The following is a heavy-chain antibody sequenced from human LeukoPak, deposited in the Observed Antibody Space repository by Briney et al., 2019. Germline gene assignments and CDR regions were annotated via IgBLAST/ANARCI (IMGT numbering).Heavy chain of an antibody. Sequence: ASVKVSCKASGYTFTGYYMHWVRQAPGQGLEWMRWINPNSGGTNYAQKFQGRVTMTRDTSISTAYMELSRLRSDDTAVYYCARSIVVVPAGICYFDYWGQGTLVTVSS. CDR2: INPNSGGT. D-gene: IGHD2-2*01. CDR3: ARSIVVVPAGICYFDY. V-gene: IGHV1-2*02. CDR1: GYTFTGYY. J-gene: IGHJ4*02.